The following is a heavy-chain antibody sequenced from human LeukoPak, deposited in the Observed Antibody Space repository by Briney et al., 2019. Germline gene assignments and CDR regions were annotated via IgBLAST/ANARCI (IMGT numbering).Heavy chain of an antibody. V-gene: IGHV3-23*01. CDR3: AKDREGYCSGGSCYAFDI. CDR2: ISGSGGST. J-gene: IGHJ3*02. Sequence: PGGSLRLSCAASGFTFSSYGMSWVRQAPGKGLEWVSAISGSGGSTYYADSVKGRFTISRGNSKNTLYLQMNSLRAEDTAVYYCAKDREGYCSGGSCYAFDIWGQGTMVTVSS. CDR1: GFTFSSYG. D-gene: IGHD2-15*01.